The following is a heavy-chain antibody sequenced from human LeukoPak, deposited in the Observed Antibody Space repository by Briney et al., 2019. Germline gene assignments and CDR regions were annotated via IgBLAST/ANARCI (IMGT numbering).Heavy chain of an antibody. CDR2: ISAYNYNI. D-gene: IGHD5/OR15-5a*01. CDR1: GYTFTNCG. V-gene: IGHV1-18*01. CDR3: ARVEVSLDWFDP. J-gene: IGHJ5*02. Sequence: ASVKVCCKASGYTFTNCGISWVRQAPGQGLGWMGWISAYNYNINYAQKLQDRVTVTADTSTSTVYMELRSLRSDDTAMYYCARVEVSLDWFDPWGQGTLVTVSS.